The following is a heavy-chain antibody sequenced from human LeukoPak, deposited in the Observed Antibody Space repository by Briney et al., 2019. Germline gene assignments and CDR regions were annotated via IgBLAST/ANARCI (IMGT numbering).Heavy chain of an antibody. J-gene: IGHJ4*02. Sequence: SETLSLTCTVSGGSISSSSYYWGWIRQPPGKGLEWIGSIYYSGSTYYNPSLKSRVTISVDTSKNQFSLKLSSVTAAGTAVYYCARHGGYSYAADYWGQGTLVTVSS. CDR3: ARHGGYSYAADY. D-gene: IGHD5-18*01. V-gene: IGHV4-39*01. CDR2: IYYSGST. CDR1: GGSISSSSYY.